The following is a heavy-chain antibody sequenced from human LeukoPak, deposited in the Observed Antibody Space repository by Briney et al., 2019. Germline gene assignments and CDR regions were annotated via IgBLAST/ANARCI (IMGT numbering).Heavy chain of an antibody. D-gene: IGHD2-21*01. CDR2: IHSSGNS. J-gene: IGHJ6*02. V-gene: IGHV4-39*01. CDR1: GGSISGTXXX. CDR3: ASVWLTNYYYYYGMDV. Sequence: SETLSLTCTVSGGSISGTXXXWGWXRXXXXXXXXXXXXIHSSGNSFCNPSLKSRVIISVDTSKNQFSLKLSSVTAADTAVYYCASVWLTNYYYYYGMDVWGQGTTVTVSS.